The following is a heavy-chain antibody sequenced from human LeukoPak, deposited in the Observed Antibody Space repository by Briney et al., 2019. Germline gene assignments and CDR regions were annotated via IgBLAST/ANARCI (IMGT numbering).Heavy chain of an antibody. D-gene: IGHD4-17*01. CDR3: AKDQAVTTRDSDGMDV. Sequence: PGGSLRLSCAASGFTFSSYAMSWVRQAPGKGLEWVSAISGSGGSTYYADSVKGRFTISRDNSKNTLYLQMNSLRAEDTAVYYCAKDQAVTTRDSDGMDVWGQGTTVTVSS. V-gene: IGHV3-23*01. CDR2: ISGSGGST. CDR1: GFTFSSYA. J-gene: IGHJ6*02.